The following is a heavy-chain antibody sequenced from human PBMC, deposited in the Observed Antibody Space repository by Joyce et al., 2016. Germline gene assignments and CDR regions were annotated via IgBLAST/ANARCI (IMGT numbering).Heavy chain of an antibody. V-gene: IGHV3-21*01. Sequence: QLVESGGGVLKAGGSLRLSCEASGSTLSSSSMSWFRQAPGKGLEWVSAISATSYYIFHAETVRGRFTVSRDNAKKTLYLQMNSLRAEDSAVFYCARGGISYYYAMDVWGQGTTVTVSS. CDR2: ISATSYYI. CDR1: GSTLSSSS. CDR3: ARGGISYYYAMDV. J-gene: IGHJ6*02. D-gene: IGHD3-16*01.